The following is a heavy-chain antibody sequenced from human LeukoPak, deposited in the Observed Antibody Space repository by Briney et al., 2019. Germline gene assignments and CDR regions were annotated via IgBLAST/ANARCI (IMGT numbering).Heavy chain of an antibody. D-gene: IGHD3-16*02. Sequence: GGSLRLSCAASGFTFSSYAMSWVRQAPGKGLEWVSAISGSGGSTYYADSVKGRFTISRDNSKNTLYLQMNSLRAEDTAVYYCAKDPTFGGVIVPRFDYWGQGTLVTVSS. CDR2: ISGSGGST. CDR1: GFTFSSYA. J-gene: IGHJ4*02. V-gene: IGHV3-23*01. CDR3: AKDPTFGGVIVPRFDY.